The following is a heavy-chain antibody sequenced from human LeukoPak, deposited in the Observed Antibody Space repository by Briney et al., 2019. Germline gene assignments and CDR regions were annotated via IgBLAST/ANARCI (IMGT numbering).Heavy chain of an antibody. Sequence: SETLSLTCTVSGDSMHSYYWSWIRQSPEKGLEWIGRAYSGVNAYYNPSLQSRVTISVDRSNNQFSLDLASVTAADTALYYCAREKSGTLTRAYYYIDVWGRGITVTVSS. CDR3: AREKSGTLTRAYYYIDV. CDR2: AYSGVNA. V-gene: IGHV4-4*07. J-gene: IGHJ6*03. CDR1: GDSMHSYY. D-gene: IGHD1-26*01.